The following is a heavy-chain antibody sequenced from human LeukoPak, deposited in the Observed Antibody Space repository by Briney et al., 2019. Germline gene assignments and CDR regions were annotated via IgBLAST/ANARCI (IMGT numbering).Heavy chain of an antibody. CDR2: INHSGST. CDR1: GGSFSGYY. D-gene: IGHD3-10*01. Sequence: SETLSLTCAVYGGSFSGYYWSWIRQPPGKGLEWIGEINHSGSTNYNPSLKSRVTISVDTSKNQFSLKLSSVTAADTAVYYCARGRHYYGSGSYYTKWGQGTLVTVSS. V-gene: IGHV4-34*01. J-gene: IGHJ4*02. CDR3: ARGRHYYGSGSYYTK.